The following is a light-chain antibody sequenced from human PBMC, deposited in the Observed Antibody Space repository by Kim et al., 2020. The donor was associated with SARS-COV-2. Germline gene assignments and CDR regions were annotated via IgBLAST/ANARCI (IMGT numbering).Light chain of an antibody. CDR1: QSRVHSERNTY. CDR3: MQATQFPLT. Sequence: PASISCRSRQSRVHSERNTYLSWLQQRPGQPPRLLMDQISNPFSGVPDRVSGSGAGTDFTLKISRVEAEDVGVYYCMQATQFPLTFGQGTRLEIK. CDR2: QIS. J-gene: IGKJ5*01. V-gene: IGKV2-24*01.